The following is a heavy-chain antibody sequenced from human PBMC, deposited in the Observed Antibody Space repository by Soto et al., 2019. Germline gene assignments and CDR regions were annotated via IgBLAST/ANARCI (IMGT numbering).Heavy chain of an antibody. D-gene: IGHD3-10*01. J-gene: IGHJ4*02. CDR1: GDSINSYY. V-gene: IGHV4-34*01. CDR2: TNHSGST. CDR3: ARSAGRITMVRGAIKGDY. Sequence: SETLSLTCTVSGDSINSYYWSWIRQPPGKGLEWIGETNHSGSTNYNPSLKSRVTISVDTSKNQFSLKLSSVTAADTAVYYCARSAGRITMVRGAIKGDYWGQGTLVTVSS.